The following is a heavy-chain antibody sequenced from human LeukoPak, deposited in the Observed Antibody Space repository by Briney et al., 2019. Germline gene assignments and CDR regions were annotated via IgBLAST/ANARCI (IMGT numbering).Heavy chain of an antibody. Sequence: PSETLSLTCAVYGGSFSGYYWSWIRQPPGKGLEWIGEINHSGSTDYNPSLKSRVTISVDTSKNQFSLKLSSVTTADTAVYYCARGLGLYSSGWYDYWGQGTLVTVSS. CDR3: ARGLGLYSSGWYDY. D-gene: IGHD6-19*01. CDR1: GGSFSGYY. CDR2: INHSGST. V-gene: IGHV4-34*01. J-gene: IGHJ4*02.